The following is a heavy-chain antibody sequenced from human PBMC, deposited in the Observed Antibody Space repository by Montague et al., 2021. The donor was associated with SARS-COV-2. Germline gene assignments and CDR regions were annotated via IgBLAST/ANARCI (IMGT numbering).Heavy chain of an antibody. V-gene: IGHV3-48*03. CDR1: GFTFSNYD. CDR2: ISTSAYTT. D-gene: IGHD3-16*02. Sequence: SLRLPCAASGFTFSNYDMNWVRQAPGKGPEWISYISTSAYTTSYAGSVKGRSTISRDNGKNSLYLQMNSLRVEDRAVYYCTRDYRSIVGDGLDIWGQGTKVTVSS. CDR3: TRDYRSIVGDGLDI. J-gene: IGHJ3*02.